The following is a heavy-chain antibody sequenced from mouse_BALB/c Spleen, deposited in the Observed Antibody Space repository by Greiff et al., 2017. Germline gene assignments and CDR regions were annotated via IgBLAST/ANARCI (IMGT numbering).Heavy chain of an antibody. CDR3: ARDGWVYAMDY. CDR2: ISSGSSTI. Sequence: DVMLVESGGGLVQPGGSRKLSCAASGFTFSSFGMHWVRQAPEKGLEWVAYISSGSSTIYYADTVKGRFTISRDNPKNTLFLQMTSLRSEDTAMYYCARDGWVYAMDYWGQGTSVTVSS. CDR1: GFTFSSFG. J-gene: IGHJ4*01. V-gene: IGHV5-17*02. D-gene: IGHD1-2*01.